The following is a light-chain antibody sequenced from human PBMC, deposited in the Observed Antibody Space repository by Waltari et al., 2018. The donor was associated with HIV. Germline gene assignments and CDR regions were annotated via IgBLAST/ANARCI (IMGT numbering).Light chain of an antibody. CDR3: SSYATGNTYV. CDR2: EVT. CDR1: NSDIGKYNL. V-gene: IGLV2-23*02. J-gene: IGLJ1*01. Sequence: QSALTQPASVSGSPGQSITISCTGTNSDIGKYNLVSWYQQHPGKVPKVLIFEVTTRPSGSSHRFSGSKSDNTASLTISGLQAEDEADYYCSSYATGNTYVFGTGTSVTVL.